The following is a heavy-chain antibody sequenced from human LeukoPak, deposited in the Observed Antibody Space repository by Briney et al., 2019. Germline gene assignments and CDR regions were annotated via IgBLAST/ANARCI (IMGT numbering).Heavy chain of an antibody. D-gene: IGHD3-10*01. Sequence: GGSLRLSCAASGFTFSSYAMSWVRQAPGKGLEWVSAISGSGGSTYYADSVKGRFAISRDNSKNTLYLQMNSLRAEDTAVYYCAKRITMVRGVTFDYWGQGTLVTVSS. V-gene: IGHV3-23*01. CDR1: GFTFSSYA. CDR2: ISGSGGST. CDR3: AKRITMVRGVTFDY. J-gene: IGHJ4*02.